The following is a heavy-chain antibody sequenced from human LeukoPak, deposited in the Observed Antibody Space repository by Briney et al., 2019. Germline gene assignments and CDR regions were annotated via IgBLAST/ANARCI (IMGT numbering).Heavy chain of an antibody. CDR1: GFTFGTYA. CDR2: ISDFGVYT. D-gene: IGHD1-26*01. Sequence: GGSLRLSCAPSGFTFGTYAMSWVRQAPGKGLEWVADISDFGVYTNYLGSVKGRFTISRDNSKNMLYLQMNSLRAEATALYYCARKGSGALDTWGQGTVVTVSS. V-gene: IGHV3-23*01. J-gene: IGHJ3*02. CDR3: ARKGSGALDT.